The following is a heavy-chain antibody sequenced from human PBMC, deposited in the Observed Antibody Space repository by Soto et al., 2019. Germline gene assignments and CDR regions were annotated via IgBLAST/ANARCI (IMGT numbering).Heavy chain of an antibody. CDR3: ARDSRGYSYGSMFDY. CDR2: IGTAGDT. J-gene: IGHJ4*02. CDR1: GFTFSSYD. D-gene: IGHD5-18*01. Sequence: EVQLVESGGGLVQPGGSLRLSCAASGFTFSSYDMHWVRQATGKGLEWVSAIGTAGDTYYPGSVKGRFTISRENAKNCLYLQTNSQRAEDTVVYYCARDSRGYSYGSMFDYWGQGTLVTVSS. V-gene: IGHV3-13*01.